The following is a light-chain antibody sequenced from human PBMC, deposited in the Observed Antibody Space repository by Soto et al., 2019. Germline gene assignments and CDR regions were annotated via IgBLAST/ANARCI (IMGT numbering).Light chain of an antibody. J-gene: IGKJ1*01. Sequence: EIVMTQSPATLSVSPGERATIACRASQSVNNNLAWYPQKPGQTPRLLISGASTRATGIPARFSGSGAETEFTLTISSLQSEDLAVYYCQQYNNWCTFGHGTKVEIK. V-gene: IGKV3-15*01. CDR2: GAS. CDR1: QSVNNN. CDR3: QQYNNWCT.